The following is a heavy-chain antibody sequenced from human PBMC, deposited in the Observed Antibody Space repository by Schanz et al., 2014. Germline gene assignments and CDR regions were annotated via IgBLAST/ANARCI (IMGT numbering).Heavy chain of an antibody. V-gene: IGHV3-48*01. J-gene: IGHJ3*02. D-gene: IGHD1-20*01. CDR1: GITFSSHS. CDR3: AKRRYGVLSAFDI. Sequence: VQLVESGGGLVQPGGSLRLSCTASGITFSSHSFNWVRQAPGKGLEWISYITYNGGTLYYADSVKGRITISRDNAKNSLYLRMNSVGAEDASVYYCAKRRYGVLSAFDIWGQGTMVTVSS. CDR2: ITYNGGTL.